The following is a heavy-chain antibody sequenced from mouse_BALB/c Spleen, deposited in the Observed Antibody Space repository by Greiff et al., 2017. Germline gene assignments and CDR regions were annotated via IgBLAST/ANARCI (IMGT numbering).Heavy chain of an antibody. J-gene: IGHJ3*01. D-gene: IGHD2-1*01. CDR1: GYSITSDYA. V-gene: IGHV3-2*02. Sequence: EVQLKESGPGLVKPSQSLSLTCTVTGYSITSDYAWNWIRQFPGNKLEWMGYISYSGSTSYNPSLKSRISITRDTSKNQFFLQLNSVTTEDTATYYCARGGYGNLFAYWGQGTLVTVSA. CDR2: ISYSGST. CDR3: ARGGYGNLFAY.